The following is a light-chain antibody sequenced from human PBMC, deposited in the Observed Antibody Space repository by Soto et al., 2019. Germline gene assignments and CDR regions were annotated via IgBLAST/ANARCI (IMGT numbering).Light chain of an antibody. CDR2: GAS. CDR1: QSVSSDF. V-gene: IGKV3-20*01. CDR3: HQYGSSPHT. J-gene: IGKJ2*01. Sequence: PGERATLSCRASQSVSSDFFAWYQQKPGQAPRLLIYGASSRATGIPDRFSGRGSGLDFTLTISRLEPEDFALYYCHQYGSSPHTFGQGTNLEIK.